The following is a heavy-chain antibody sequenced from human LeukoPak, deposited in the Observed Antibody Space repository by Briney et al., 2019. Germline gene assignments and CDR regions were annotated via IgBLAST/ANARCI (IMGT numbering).Heavy chain of an antibody. CDR2: ISSSSSYI. CDR3: ARESVDYDILTGYQFDY. Sequence: GGSLRLSCAASGFTFSSYSMNWVRQALGKGLEWVSSISSSSSYIYYADSVKGRFTISRDNAKNSLYLQMNSLRAEDTAVYYCARESVDYDILTGYQFDYWGQGTLVTVSS. V-gene: IGHV3-21*01. D-gene: IGHD3-9*01. J-gene: IGHJ4*02. CDR1: GFTFSSYS.